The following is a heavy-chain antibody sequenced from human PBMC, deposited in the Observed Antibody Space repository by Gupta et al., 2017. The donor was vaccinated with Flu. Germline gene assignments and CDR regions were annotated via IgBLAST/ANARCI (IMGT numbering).Heavy chain of an antibody. V-gene: IGHV1-46*01. D-gene: IGHD3-10*02. CDR1: GYTFTNHY. CDR3: VTELASTGMFGN. CDR2: ISPSGGST. J-gene: IGHJ4*02. Sequence: QEQVVQSGAEVKKPGASVKVSCEASGYTFTNHYMHWVRQAPGQGLEWMGVISPSGGSTRYTQKFQGRVTVTRDTSMGTVYMELSSLGSEDTAVYYCVTELASTGMFGNWGQGTLVTVSS.